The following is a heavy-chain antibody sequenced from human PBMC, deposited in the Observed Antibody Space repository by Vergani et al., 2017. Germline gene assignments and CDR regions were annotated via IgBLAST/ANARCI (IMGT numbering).Heavy chain of an antibody. CDR3: ARKKYCSGANCYYYGMNV. CDR1: GFTFNDYA. D-gene: IGHD2-15*01. J-gene: IGHJ6*02. V-gene: IGHV3-9*01. CDR2: ISWNSDSI. Sequence: EVQLVESGGGLVQPGRSLRLSCAASGFTFNDYAMHWVRQAPGKGLEWVSSISWNSDSIGYAYSVKGRFTSSRDNAKNSLYLQMNSLKTEDTALYYCARKKYCSGANCYYYGMNVWSQGTTVTVSS.